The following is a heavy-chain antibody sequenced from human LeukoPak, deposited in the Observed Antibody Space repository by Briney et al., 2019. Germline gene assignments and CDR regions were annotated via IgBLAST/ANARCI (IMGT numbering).Heavy chain of an antibody. D-gene: IGHD3-16*02. Sequence: GGSLRLSCAASGFTFGIYAMSWVRQAPGKGLEWVSAISGGGGSTFYADSVKGRFTISRDNSKHTLYLQMNSLRAEDTAVYYCAKDQDRTMITVGGVIVTDAFDIWGQGTMVTVSS. CDR1: GFTFGIYA. V-gene: IGHV3-23*01. J-gene: IGHJ3*02. CDR2: ISGGGGST. CDR3: AKDQDRTMITVGGVIVTDAFDI.